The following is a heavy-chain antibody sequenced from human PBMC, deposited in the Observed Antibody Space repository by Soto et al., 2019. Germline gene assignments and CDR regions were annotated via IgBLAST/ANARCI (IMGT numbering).Heavy chain of an antibody. CDR1: GYTFTSYA. Sequence: QVQLVQSGAEEKKPGASVKVSCKASGYTFTSYAMHWVRQAPGQRLEWMGWINAGNGNTKYSQKFQGRVTITRDTXAXTXXQELGSLRSEDTAMYYWSRANTIFGVVNYYYGMDVWGQGTTVTVSS. CDR3: SRANTIFGVVNYYYGMDV. D-gene: IGHD3-3*01. J-gene: IGHJ6*02. CDR2: INAGNGNT. V-gene: IGHV1-3*05.